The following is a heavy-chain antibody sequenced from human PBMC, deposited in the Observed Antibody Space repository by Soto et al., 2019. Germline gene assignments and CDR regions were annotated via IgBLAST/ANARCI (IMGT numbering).Heavy chain of an antibody. D-gene: IGHD6-19*01. V-gene: IGHV6-1*01. J-gene: IGHJ3*02. CDR3: ARGKESGWGAFDI. Sequence: SQTLSLTCAISGDSVSSNSAAWTWIRQSPSRGLEWLGRTYYRSKWYNDYAVSVKSRITINPDTSKNQFSLQLNSVTPEDTAVYYFARGKESGWGAFDIWGQGTMVTVSS. CDR1: GDSVSSNSAA. CDR2: TYYRSKWYN.